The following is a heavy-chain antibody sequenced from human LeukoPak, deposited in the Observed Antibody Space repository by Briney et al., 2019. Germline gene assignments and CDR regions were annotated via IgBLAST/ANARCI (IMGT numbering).Heavy chain of an antibody. CDR2: IYHDGTT. CDR1: GGSISSTDSS. D-gene: IGHD3-22*01. V-gene: IGHV4-39*07. CDR3: ARTRGAAGDYYDSSGYYGY. Sequence: SETLSLTCTVSGGSISSTDSSWGWIRQPPGKGLEWIGSIYHDGTTYYNPSLKSRVTVSVDTSNNQFSLKVSAVTAADTAVYYCARTRGAAGDYYDSSGYYGYWGQGTLVTVSS. J-gene: IGHJ4*02.